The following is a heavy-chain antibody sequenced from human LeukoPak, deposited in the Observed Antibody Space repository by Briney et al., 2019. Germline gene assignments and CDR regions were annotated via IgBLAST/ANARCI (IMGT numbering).Heavy chain of an antibody. Sequence: SETLSLTCTVSGGSINDAYWSWIRQSPGKGLEWIGYIYYSGTTNYNPSLKSRVTISVDTSRNQFSLQLRSVTAADTAVYYCAREDPQTTVPEGMDVWGQGTTVIVSS. D-gene: IGHD4-17*01. CDR3: AREDPQTTVPEGMDV. CDR1: GGSINDAY. V-gene: IGHV4-59*01. CDR2: IYYSGTT. J-gene: IGHJ6*02.